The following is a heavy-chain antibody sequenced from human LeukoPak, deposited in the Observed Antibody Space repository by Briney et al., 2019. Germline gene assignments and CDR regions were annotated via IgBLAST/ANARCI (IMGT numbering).Heavy chain of an antibody. D-gene: IGHD3-3*01. CDR2: IYYSGST. Sequence: SETLSLTCTVSGGSISSYYWSWIRQPPGKGLEWIGYIYYSGSTNYNPSLKSRVTISVDTSKNQFSLKLSSVTAADTAVYYCARVNYDFWSGVYYYYYMDVWGKGTTVTVSS. CDR3: ARVNYDFWSGVYYYYYMDV. J-gene: IGHJ6*03. V-gene: IGHV4-59*01. CDR1: GGSISSYY.